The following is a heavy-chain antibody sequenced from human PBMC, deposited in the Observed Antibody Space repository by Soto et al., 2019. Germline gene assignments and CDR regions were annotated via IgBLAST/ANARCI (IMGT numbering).Heavy chain of an antibody. CDR3: ARLIGNSWLDS. Sequence: PSQTLSLTCAISGVSVSTNSATWDWIRQSPSRGLEWLGRTYYRSNWYTDYAVSVKGRITISPDTSNNQLSLQLNSVIPDDTAVYYCARLIGNSWLDSWGEGTLVTVSS. CDR2: TYYRSNWYT. J-gene: IGHJ5*01. CDR1: GVSVSTNSAT. V-gene: IGHV6-1*01. D-gene: IGHD2-8*01.